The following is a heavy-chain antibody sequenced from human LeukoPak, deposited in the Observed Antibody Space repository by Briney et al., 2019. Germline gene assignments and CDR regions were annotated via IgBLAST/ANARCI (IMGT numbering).Heavy chain of an antibody. V-gene: IGHV4-4*09. CDR2: IYTSGST. CDR1: GGSISSYY. CDR3: ARAHIVVVPAATNENWFDP. Sequence: PSETLSLTCTVSGGSISSYYWSWIRQPPGKGLEWIGCIYTSGSTNYNPSLKSRVTISVDTSKNQFSLKLSSVTAADTAVYYCARAHIVVVPAATNENWFDPWGQGTLVTVSS. D-gene: IGHD2-2*01. J-gene: IGHJ5*02.